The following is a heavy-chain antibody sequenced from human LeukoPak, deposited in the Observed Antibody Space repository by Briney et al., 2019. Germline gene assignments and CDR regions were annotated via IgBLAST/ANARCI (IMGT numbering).Heavy chain of an antibody. CDR3: VKDGGGDIVVVPAAMGINYFDY. J-gene: IGHJ4*02. D-gene: IGHD2-2*01. Sequence: PGGSLRLSCSASGFTFSSYAMHWVRQAPGKGLEYVSAISSNGGSTSYADSVKGRFTISRDNSKNTLYLQMSSLRAEDTAVYYCVKDGGGDIVVVPAAMGINYFDYWGQGTLVTVSS. CDR2: ISSNGGST. CDR1: GFTFSSYA. V-gene: IGHV3-64D*06.